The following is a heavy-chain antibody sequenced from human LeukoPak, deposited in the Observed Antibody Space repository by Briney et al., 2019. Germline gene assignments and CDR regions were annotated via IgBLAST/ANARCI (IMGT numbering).Heavy chain of an antibody. Sequence: ASVKVSCKASGYTFAGYYMHWVRQAPGQGLEWMGWINPNSGGTNYAQKFQGWVTMTRDTSISTAYMELSRLRSDDTAVYYCARVRSHFGRLGELSLSRGYFDYWGQGTLVTVSS. CDR1: GYTFAGYY. CDR2: INPNSGGT. V-gene: IGHV1-2*04. J-gene: IGHJ4*02. D-gene: IGHD3-16*02. CDR3: ARVRSHFGRLGELSLSRGYFDY.